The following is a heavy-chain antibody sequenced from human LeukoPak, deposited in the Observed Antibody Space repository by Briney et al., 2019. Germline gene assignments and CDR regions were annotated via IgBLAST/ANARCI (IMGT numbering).Heavy chain of an antibody. Sequence: SETLSLTCTVSGGSISSFYWSWIRQPPGKGLEWIGYIFYSGSTNYNPSLKSRVTMSVATSKNQFSLKLSSVPAADTAVYYCARHTPVPLPSGFYFEMDVWGQGTTVTVSS. CDR2: IFYSGST. J-gene: IGHJ6*02. CDR3: ARHTPVPLPSGFYFEMDV. CDR1: GGSISSFY. D-gene: IGHD2-15*01. V-gene: IGHV4-59*08.